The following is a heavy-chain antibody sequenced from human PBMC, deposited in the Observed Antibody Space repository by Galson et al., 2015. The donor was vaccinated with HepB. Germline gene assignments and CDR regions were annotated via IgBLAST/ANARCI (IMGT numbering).Heavy chain of an antibody. CDR2: ISSSSSYI. J-gene: IGHJ6*03. CDR3: ARDGDFWSGPPASYYYYMDV. Sequence: SLRLSCAASGFTFSSYSMNWVRQAPGKGLEWVSSISSSSSYIYYADSVKGRFTISRDNAKNSLYLQMNSLRAEDTAVYYCARDGDFWSGPPASYYYYMDVWGKGTTVTVSS. D-gene: IGHD3-3*01. V-gene: IGHV3-21*01. CDR1: GFTFSSYS.